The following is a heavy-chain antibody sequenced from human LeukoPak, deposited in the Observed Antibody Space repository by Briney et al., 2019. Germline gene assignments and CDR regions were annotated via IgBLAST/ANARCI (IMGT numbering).Heavy chain of an antibody. Sequence: PSETLSLTCTVSGGSISSYYWSWIRQPPGKGLEWIGYIYYSGSTNYSPSLKSRVTISVDTSKNQFSLKLSSVTAADTAVYYCARIISGWFFFDYWGQGTLVTVSS. J-gene: IGHJ4*02. V-gene: IGHV4-59*01. CDR1: GGSISSYY. D-gene: IGHD6-19*01. CDR2: IYYSGST. CDR3: ARIISGWFFFDY.